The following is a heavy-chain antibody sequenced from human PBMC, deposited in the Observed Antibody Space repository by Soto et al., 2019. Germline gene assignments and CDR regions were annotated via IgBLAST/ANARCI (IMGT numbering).Heavy chain of an antibody. V-gene: IGHV4-4*07. J-gene: IGHJ6*02. D-gene: IGHD2-2*01. Sequence: SETLSLTCTVSGGSISSYYWSWIRQPAGKGLEWIGRIYTSGSTNYNPSLKSRVTMSVDTSKNQFSLKLSSVTAADTAVYYCARGDIVVVPAALRIAAAGYYYYYGMDVSGQGPTVTVSS. CDR3: ARGDIVVVPAALRIAAAGYYYYYGMDV. CDR2: IYTSGST. CDR1: GGSISSYY.